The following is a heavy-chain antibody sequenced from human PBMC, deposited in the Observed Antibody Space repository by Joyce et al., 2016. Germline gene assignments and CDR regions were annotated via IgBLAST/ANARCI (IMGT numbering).Heavy chain of an antibody. CDR1: GLTFGDYS. Sequence: EVQLVESGGGLVQPGGSLRLSCVASGLTFGDYSMNWVRQAPGKGVEWVSYSNSGSSSIYYADSVKGRFTISRDNAKNSLYLQMNSLGAEDTAVYYCAVRAGTYSFDCWGQGTLVTVSS. D-gene: IGHD1-1*01. V-gene: IGHV3-48*04. J-gene: IGHJ4*02. CDR3: AVRAGTYSFDC. CDR2: SNSGSSSI.